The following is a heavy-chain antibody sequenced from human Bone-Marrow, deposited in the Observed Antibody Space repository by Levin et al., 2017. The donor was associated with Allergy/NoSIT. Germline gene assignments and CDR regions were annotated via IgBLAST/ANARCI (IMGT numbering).Heavy chain of an antibody. CDR1: GYKFTTFW. J-gene: IGHJ4*02. CDR3: ARRRMIGTSDYFDS. V-gene: IGHV5-51*01. D-gene: IGHD1-7*01. Sequence: HGESLKISCEGSGYKFTTFWIDWVRQMPGKGLEWMATVYPGDSDAKYSPSFEGQVTVSADKTVTTAYLQWSSLKASDTALYFCARRRMIGTSDYFDSWGQGTLVIVSS. CDR2: VYPGDSDA.